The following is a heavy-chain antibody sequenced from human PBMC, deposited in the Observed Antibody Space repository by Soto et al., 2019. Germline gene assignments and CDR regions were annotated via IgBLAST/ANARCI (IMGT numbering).Heavy chain of an antibody. CDR2: INPHTGDT. CDR1: GYPLTDFY. D-gene: IGHD6-25*01. V-gene: IGHV1-2*02. CDR3: AREGGAAPGARREWYLAL. Sequence: QVQLVQSGAEVKKTGASVTVSCKTSGYPLTDFYIHWVRQAPGQGLEWMAWINPHTGDTNTALKFQGRVTMTRDTSINTAFMELTRLSSDDTAVYYCAREGGAAPGARREWYLALWGRDTLVSVSS. J-gene: IGHJ2*01.